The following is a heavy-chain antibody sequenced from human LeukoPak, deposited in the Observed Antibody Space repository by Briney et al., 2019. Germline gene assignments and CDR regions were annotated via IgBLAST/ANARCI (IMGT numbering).Heavy chain of an antibody. CDR2: ISSSSSYI. V-gene: IGHV3-21*01. CDR1: GFTFSSYS. J-gene: IGHJ4*02. Sequence: GALRLSCAASGFTFSSYSMHWVRQAPGKGLEWVSSISSSSSYIYYADSVKGRFTISRDNAKNSLYLQMNSLRAEDTAVYYCARDTTAAADDYWGQGTLVTVSS. D-gene: IGHD6-13*01. CDR3: ARDTTAAADDY.